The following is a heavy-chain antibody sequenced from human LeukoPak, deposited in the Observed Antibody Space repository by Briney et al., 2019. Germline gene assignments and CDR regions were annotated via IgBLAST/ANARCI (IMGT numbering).Heavy chain of an antibody. CDR2: ISYDGSNK. Sequence: GGSLRLSCAASGFTFSSYAMHWVRQAPGKGLEWVAVISYDGSNKYYADSVKGRFTISRDNSKSTLYLQMNSLRAEDTAVYYCARASEELGYCSSTSCYLIDYWGQGTLVTVSS. D-gene: IGHD2-2*01. CDR1: GFTFSSYA. CDR3: ARASEELGYCSSTSCYLIDY. V-gene: IGHV3-30*04. J-gene: IGHJ4*02.